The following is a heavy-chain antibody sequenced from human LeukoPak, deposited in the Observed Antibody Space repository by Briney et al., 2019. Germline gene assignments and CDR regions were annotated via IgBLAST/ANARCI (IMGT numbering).Heavy chain of an antibody. Sequence: GGSLRLSCAASGFTFGSCWMTWVRQAPGKGLEWVAHINQDGSDKSYVDSVKGRFTVSRDNVKNSLSLEMNSLRVEDTAVYYCARGGEVAVANFDYWGQGTLVTVSS. CDR3: ARGGEVAVANFDY. CDR1: GFTFGSCW. V-gene: IGHV3-7*01. CDR2: INQDGSDK. J-gene: IGHJ4*02. D-gene: IGHD6-19*01.